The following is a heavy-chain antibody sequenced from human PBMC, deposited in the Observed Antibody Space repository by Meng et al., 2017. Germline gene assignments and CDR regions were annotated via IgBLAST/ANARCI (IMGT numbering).Heavy chain of an antibody. J-gene: IGHJ4*02. CDR2: INPNSGVT. Sequence: QVKLVQSWDEVKKPGASVKVSCKVSGSLFTGYYIHWVRQAPGQGLEWMGQINPNSGVTNFAQRFQGRVTMTRDTSISTAYMELSRLTSDDTAVYYCAREIASRGNHARWGQGTLVTVSS. V-gene: IGHV1-2*06. D-gene: IGHD4-23*01. CDR1: GSLFTGYY. CDR3: AREIASRGNHAR.